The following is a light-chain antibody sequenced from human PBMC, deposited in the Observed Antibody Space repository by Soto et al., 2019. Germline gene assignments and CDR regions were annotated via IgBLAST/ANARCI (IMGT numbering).Light chain of an antibody. CDR2: AAS. CDR3: QQYYSYPLT. V-gene: IGKV1-8*01. Sequence: AIRMTQSPSSFSASTGDRVTITCRASQGISSYLAWYQQKPGKAPKLLIYAASTLQSGVRSRFSGSGSGTDFTLTISCLQSEDFATYYCQQYYSYPLTFGPGTKVDIK. J-gene: IGKJ3*01. CDR1: QGISSY.